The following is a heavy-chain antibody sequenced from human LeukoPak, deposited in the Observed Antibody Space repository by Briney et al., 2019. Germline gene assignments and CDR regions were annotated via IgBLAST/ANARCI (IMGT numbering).Heavy chain of an antibody. CDR2: ISAYNGNT. CDR3: ARGDYSSSYTDFGY. Sequence: ASVKVFCKASGGTFSSYAISWVRQAPGQGLEGMGWISAYNGNTNYAQKLQGRVTMTTDTSTSTAYMELRSLRSDDTAVYYCARGDYSSSYTDFGYWGQGTLVTVSS. J-gene: IGHJ4*02. CDR1: GGTFSSYA. V-gene: IGHV1-18*01. D-gene: IGHD6-13*01.